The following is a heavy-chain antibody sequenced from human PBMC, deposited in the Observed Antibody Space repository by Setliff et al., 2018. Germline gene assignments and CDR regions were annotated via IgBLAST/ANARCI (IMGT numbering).Heavy chain of an antibody. J-gene: IGHJ3*02. CDR2: INPSGGLT. CDR3: VRDRAAIVVGPPTAAFDI. D-gene: IGHD2-15*01. V-gene: IGHV1-46*01. Sequence: GASVKVSCKASGYTLSKDYMHWVRQAPGQGLEWMGIINPSGGLTKYAQKLQGRVTLTTDTSTGTAYMEVRSLRSDDTAQYYCVRDRAAIVVGPPTAAFDIWGKGTMVTVSS. CDR1: GYTLSKDY.